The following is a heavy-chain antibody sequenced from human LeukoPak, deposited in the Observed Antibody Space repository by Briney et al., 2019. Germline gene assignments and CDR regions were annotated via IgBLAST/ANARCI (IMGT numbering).Heavy chain of an antibody. J-gene: IGHJ4*02. Sequence: SETLSLTFTVSGGSISSYYWSWIRQPPGKGLEWIGYIYYSGSTNYNPSLKSRVTISVDTSKNQFSLKLSSVTAADTAVYYCARVEKDYDILTGYVFDYWGQGTLVTVSS. CDR1: GGSISSYY. V-gene: IGHV4-59*01. CDR3: ARVEKDYDILTGYVFDY. CDR2: IYYSGST. D-gene: IGHD3-9*01.